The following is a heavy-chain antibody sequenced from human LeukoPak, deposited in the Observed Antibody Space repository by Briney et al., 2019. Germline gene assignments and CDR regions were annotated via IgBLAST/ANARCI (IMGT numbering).Heavy chain of an antibody. CDR2: IYYSGST. CDR1: GGSISSSGYY. V-gene: IGHV4-39*07. J-gene: IGHJ6*03. D-gene: IGHD2-15*01. Sequence: PSETLSLTCSVSGGSISSSGYYWGWIRQPPGKGLEWIGSIYYSGSTYYNPSLKSRVTMSVDTSKNQFSLKLSSVTAADTAVYYCARDPYCSGGSCYSGYYMDVWGKGTTVTISS. CDR3: ARDPYCSGGSCYSGYYMDV.